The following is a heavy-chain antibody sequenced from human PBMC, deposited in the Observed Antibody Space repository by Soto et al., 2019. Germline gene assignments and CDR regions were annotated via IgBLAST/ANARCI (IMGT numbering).Heavy chain of an antibody. Sequence: SETLSLTCAVYGGSFSGYYWSWIRQPPGKGLEWIGEINHSGSTNYNPSLKSRVTISVDTSKNQFSLKLSSVTAADTAVYYCARSPIAARRRNWFDPWGQGTLVTVSS. CDR2: INHSGST. J-gene: IGHJ5*02. CDR1: GGSFSGYY. D-gene: IGHD6-6*01. CDR3: ARSPIAARRRNWFDP. V-gene: IGHV4-34*01.